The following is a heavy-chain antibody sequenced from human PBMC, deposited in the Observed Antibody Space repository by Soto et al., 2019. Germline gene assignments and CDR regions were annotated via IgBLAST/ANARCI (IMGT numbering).Heavy chain of an antibody. CDR2: IYYSGST. CDR3: ARQYYIWGSYKYRWFDP. Sequence: QLQLQESGPGLVKPSETLSLTCTVSGGSISSSSYYSGWIRQPPGKGLEWIGSIYYSGSTYYNPSLKSRVTISVDTSKNQFSLKLSSVTAADTAVYYCARQYYIWGSYKYRWFDPWGQGTLVTVSS. J-gene: IGHJ5*02. D-gene: IGHD3-16*01. V-gene: IGHV4-39*01. CDR1: GGSISSSSYY.